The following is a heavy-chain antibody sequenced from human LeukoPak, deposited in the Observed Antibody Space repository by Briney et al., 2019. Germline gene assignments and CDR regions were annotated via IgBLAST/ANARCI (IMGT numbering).Heavy chain of an antibody. CDR2: INHSGST. D-gene: IGHD5-12*01. V-gene: IGHV4-34*01. CDR1: GGSFSGYY. Sequence: SETLSLTCAVYGGSFSGYYWSWIRQPPGKGLEWIGEINHSGSTNYNPSLKSRVTISVDTSKNQFSLKLSSVTAADTAVYYCARASGYSGYDFGYWGQGTLVTVSS. J-gene: IGHJ4*02. CDR3: ARASGYSGYDFGY.